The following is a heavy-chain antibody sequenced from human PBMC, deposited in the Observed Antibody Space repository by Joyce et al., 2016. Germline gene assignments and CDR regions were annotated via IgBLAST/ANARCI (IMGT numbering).Heavy chain of an antibody. CDR1: GYTFPTYG. D-gene: IGHD3-22*01. CDR3: ARAFSKYYDSSYFDY. Sequence: QVQLVQSGAEVKKSGASVKVSCKASGYTFPTYGITWGRQAPGQGLEWLGWVSADNGKTNYAQKLKGRVTMTTETSTSTAYMELRSLRSDDTAVYYCARAFSKYYDSSYFDYWGQGTLVTVSS. J-gene: IGHJ4*02. CDR2: VSADNGKT. V-gene: IGHV1-18*01.